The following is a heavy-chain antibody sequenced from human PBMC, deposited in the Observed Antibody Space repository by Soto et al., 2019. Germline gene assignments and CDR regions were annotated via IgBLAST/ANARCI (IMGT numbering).Heavy chain of an antibody. D-gene: IGHD3-10*01. J-gene: IGHJ3*02. V-gene: IGHV1-69*13. CDR2: IIPIFGTA. CDR1: GGTFSSYA. CDR3: ARSSGSPMAFDI. Sequence: SVKVSCKASGGTFSSYAISWVRQAPGQGLEWMGGIIPIFGTANYAQKFQGRVTITADESTSTAYMELSSLRSEDTAVYYCARSSGSPMAFDIWGQGTMVTVSS.